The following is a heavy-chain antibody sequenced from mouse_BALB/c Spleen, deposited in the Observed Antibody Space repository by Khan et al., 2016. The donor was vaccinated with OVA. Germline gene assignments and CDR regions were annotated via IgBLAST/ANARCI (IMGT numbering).Heavy chain of an antibody. Sequence: EVQLQESGPSLVKPSQTLSLTCSVTGDSITSGYWNWIRKFPGNKLEYMGYIIYTGYTYYNPYLQSRISITRHTSKNQNYLQLNSVTDEDTATYYCARPTYRYAFVYWGQGTLVTVSA. CDR1: GDSITSGY. D-gene: IGHD2-12*01. CDR2: IIYTGYT. V-gene: IGHV3-8*02. CDR3: ARPTYRYAFVY. J-gene: IGHJ3*01.